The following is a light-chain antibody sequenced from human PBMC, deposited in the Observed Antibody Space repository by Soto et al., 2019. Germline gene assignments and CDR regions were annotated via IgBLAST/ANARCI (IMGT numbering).Light chain of an antibody. CDR3: QQRSNWPRT. J-gene: IGKJ1*01. Sequence: EIVLTQSPATLSLSPGERATLSCRASQSISSYLAWFQQKPGQAPRLLIYDVSNRATGIPARLSGSGSGTDFTLTIRSLEPEDVAVYYCQQRSNWPRTFGQGTKVDIK. V-gene: IGKV3-11*01. CDR2: DVS. CDR1: QSISSY.